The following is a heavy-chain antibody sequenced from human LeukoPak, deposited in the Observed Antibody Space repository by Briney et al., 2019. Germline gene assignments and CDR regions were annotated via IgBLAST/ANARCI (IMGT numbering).Heavy chain of an antibody. CDR1: GFTFSSYG. D-gene: IGHD1-26*01. J-gene: IGHJ3*02. V-gene: IGHV3-30*02. Sequence: GGSLRLSCAASGFTFSSYGLHWVRQAPGKGLEWVAFIRYDGSNKYYADSVKGRFTISRDNSKNTLYLQMNSLRAEDTAVYYCARGGSYLSAFDIWGQGTMVTVSS. CDR2: IRYDGSNK. CDR3: ARGGSYLSAFDI.